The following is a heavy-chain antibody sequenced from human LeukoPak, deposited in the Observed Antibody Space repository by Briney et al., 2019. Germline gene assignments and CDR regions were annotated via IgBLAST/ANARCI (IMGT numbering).Heavy chain of an antibody. Sequence: SETLSLTCTVSGGSISSGSYHWSWIRQPAGKGLEWIGRIYTSGSTNYNPSLRSRVTMSVDTSQNQFSLKLSSVTAADTAVYYCARAVSLVRGVIVYSFDYWGQGTLVTVSS. CDR3: ARAVSLVRGVIVYSFDY. J-gene: IGHJ4*02. CDR2: IYTSGST. CDR1: GGSISSGSYH. D-gene: IGHD3-10*01. V-gene: IGHV4-61*02.